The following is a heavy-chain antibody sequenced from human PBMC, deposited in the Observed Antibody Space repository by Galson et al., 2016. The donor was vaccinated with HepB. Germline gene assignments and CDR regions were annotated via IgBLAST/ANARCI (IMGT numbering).Heavy chain of an antibody. CDR1: GFTFSSYE. D-gene: IGHD1-20*01. CDR3: ARPITGTTRIRAGFDL. CDR2: ISFDGGSA. J-gene: IGHJ4*02. Sequence: SLRLSCAASGFTFSSYEMHWVRQSPGGGLEWVAVISFDGGSAYYADSVRGRFTISRDDSKNTLYLHMSSLRNEDTAVYHRARPITGTTRIRAGFDLWGQGTRVTVSS. V-gene: IGHV3-30*04.